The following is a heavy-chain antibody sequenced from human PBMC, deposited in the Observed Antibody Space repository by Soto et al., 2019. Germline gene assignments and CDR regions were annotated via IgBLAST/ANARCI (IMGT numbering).Heavy chain of an antibody. J-gene: IGHJ4*02. V-gene: IGHV3-23*01. CDR2: ISGSGGST. CDR3: AKADSYYYDSSGPFDY. CDR1: GFTFSSYA. Sequence: GGSLRLSCAASGFTFSSYAMSWVRQAPGKGLEWVSAISGSGGSTYYADSVKGRFTISRDNSKNTPYLQMNSLRAEDTAVYYCAKADSYYYDSSGPFDYWGQGTLVNVSS. D-gene: IGHD3-22*01.